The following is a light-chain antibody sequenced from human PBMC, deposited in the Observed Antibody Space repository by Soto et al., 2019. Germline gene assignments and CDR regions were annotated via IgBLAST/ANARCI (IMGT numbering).Light chain of an antibody. V-gene: IGKV3-15*01. CDR1: QSVSSN. CDR3: QQYKNWPPWYT. J-gene: IGKJ2*01. CDR2: GAS. Sequence: EIVMTQSPATLSVSPGERVTLSCRASQSVSSNLAWYQQKPGQAPRLLIYGASTRATGIPARFSGSGSGTEFTLTLSSLQSEDFAVYYCQQYKNWPPWYTFGQGTKLQIK.